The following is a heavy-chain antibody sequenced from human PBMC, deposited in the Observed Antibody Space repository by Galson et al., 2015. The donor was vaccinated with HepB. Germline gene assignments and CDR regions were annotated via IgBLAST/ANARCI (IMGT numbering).Heavy chain of an antibody. CDR2: ITTSSSTI. CDR1: GFTFSSYS. Sequence: SLRLSCAASGFTFSSYSMNWVRQAPGKGLEWVLYITTSSSTIYYADSVKGRFTISRDNDKKSLYLQMNSLRAEDTAVYYCGRTGDYGSGSYYVLGMDVWGQGTTVTVSS. V-gene: IGHV3-48*01. J-gene: IGHJ6*02. CDR3: GRTGDYGSGSYYVLGMDV. D-gene: IGHD3-10*01.